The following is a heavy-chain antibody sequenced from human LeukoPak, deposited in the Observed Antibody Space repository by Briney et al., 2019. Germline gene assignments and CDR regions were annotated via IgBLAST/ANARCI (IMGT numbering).Heavy chain of an antibody. D-gene: IGHD2-2*01. J-gene: IGHJ4*02. CDR3: ARGEGREDIVVVPAAMFDY. Sequence: SVKVSCEASGGTFSSYAITWVRQAPGQGLEWMGGIIPIFGTANYAQKFQGRVTITADESTSTAYMELSSLRSEDTAVYYCARGEGREDIVVVPAAMFDYWGQGTLVTVSS. CDR1: GGTFSSYA. CDR2: IIPIFGTA. V-gene: IGHV1-69*01.